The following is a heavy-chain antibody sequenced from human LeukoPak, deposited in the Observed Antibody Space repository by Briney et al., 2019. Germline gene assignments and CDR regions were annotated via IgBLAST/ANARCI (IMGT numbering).Heavy chain of an antibody. CDR2: IIPIFGTA. V-gene: IGHV1-69*13. CDR1: GGTFSSYA. CDR3: AMYRGYYGSGSYGMDV. Sequence: SVKVSCKASGGTFSSYAISWVRQAPGQGLEWMGGIIPIFGTANYAQKSQGRVTITADESTSTAYMELSSLRSEDTAVYYCAMYRGYYGSGSYGMDVWGQGTTVTVSS. J-gene: IGHJ6*02. D-gene: IGHD3-10*01.